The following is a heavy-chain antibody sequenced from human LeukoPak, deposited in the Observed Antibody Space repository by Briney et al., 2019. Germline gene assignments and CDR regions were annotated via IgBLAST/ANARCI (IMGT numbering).Heavy chain of an antibody. J-gene: IGHJ3*02. CDR2: IYNRGST. CDR1: GVSISSYY. Sequence: PSETLSLTCTVSGVSISSYYWSWIRQPPGKGLEWIGYIYNRGSTTYNPSLKSRVTISVGTSKNQFSLKLRSVTAADTAVYYCARDRPGIAVAGDAFDIWGQGTMVTVSS. V-gene: IGHV4-59*01. D-gene: IGHD6-19*01. CDR3: ARDRPGIAVAGDAFDI.